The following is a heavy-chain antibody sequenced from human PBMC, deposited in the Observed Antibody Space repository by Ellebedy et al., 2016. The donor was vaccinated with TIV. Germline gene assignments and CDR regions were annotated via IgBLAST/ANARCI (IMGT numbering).Heavy chain of an antibody. CDR3: ARGDGSGSAGRLYYYGMDV. V-gene: IGHV2-5*02. CDR2: IYWDDDK. D-gene: IGHD3-10*01. J-gene: IGHJ6*02. CDR1: GFSLSTSGVG. Sequence: SGPTLVXPTQTLTLTCTFSGFSLSTSGVGVGWIRQPPGKALEWLALIYWDDDKRYSPFLKSRLTITKDTSKNQVVLTMTNMDPVDTATYYCARGDGSGSAGRLYYYGMDVWGQGTTVTVSS.